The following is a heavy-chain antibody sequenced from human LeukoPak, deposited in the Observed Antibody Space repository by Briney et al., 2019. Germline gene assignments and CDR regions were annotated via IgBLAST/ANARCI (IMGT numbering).Heavy chain of an antibody. V-gene: IGHV4-34*01. J-gene: IGHJ3*01. CDR2: INHSGGT. CDR3: ARRRHNFDFYDV. Sequence: SETLSLTCAVYGGSFSDYSWTWIRQPPGKGLEWIGEINHSGGTNHNPSLMSRVIMSVDTSKNQFSLDLSSATAADTAVYYCARRRHNFDFYDVWGQGTRVTVSS. CDR1: GGSFSDYS. D-gene: IGHD3/OR15-3a*01.